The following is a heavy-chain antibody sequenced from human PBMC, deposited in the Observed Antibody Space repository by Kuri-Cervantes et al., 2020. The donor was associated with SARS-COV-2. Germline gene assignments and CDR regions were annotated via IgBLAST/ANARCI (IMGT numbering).Heavy chain of an antibody. CDR2: IYHSGST. Sequence: GSLRLSCAVSGYSISSGYYWGWIRQPPGKGLEWIGSIYHSGSTYYNPSLKSRVTISVDTSKNQFSLKLSSVTAADTAVYYCARVGPGDVWGKGTTVTVSS. J-gene: IGHJ6*04. CDR3: ARVGPGDV. CDR1: GYSISSGYY. V-gene: IGHV4-38-2*01.